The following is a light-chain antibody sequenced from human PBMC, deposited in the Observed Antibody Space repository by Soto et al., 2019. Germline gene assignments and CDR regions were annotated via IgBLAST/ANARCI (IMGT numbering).Light chain of an antibody. CDR2: WAS. V-gene: IGKV4-1*01. CDR1: QSVLYSSTNKNY. Sequence: DIVMTQSPDSLAVSLGERATINCKSSQSVLYSSTNKNYLAWYQQKPGQPPKLLIYWASTRESGIPDRFSGSGSGTDVTLTISSLQAEDVAVYYCQQYYSTPLTFGGGTKVEIK. CDR3: QQYYSTPLT. J-gene: IGKJ4*01.